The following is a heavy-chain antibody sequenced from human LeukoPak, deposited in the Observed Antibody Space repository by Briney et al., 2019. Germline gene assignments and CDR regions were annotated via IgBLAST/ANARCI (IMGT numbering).Heavy chain of an antibody. CDR3: ARGQRRAAAGTRAYYFDY. V-gene: IGHV4-39*02. D-gene: IGHD6-13*01. CDR2: IYYSGST. CDR1: SGSISSSSYY. J-gene: IGHJ4*02. Sequence: SETLSLTCTISSGSISSSSYYWGWIRQPPGKGLEWIADIYYSGSTYYNPSLKSRVSISIDTSNNHFSLRLSSVTAADTAVYYCARGQRRAAAGTRAYYFDYWGQGTLVTVSS.